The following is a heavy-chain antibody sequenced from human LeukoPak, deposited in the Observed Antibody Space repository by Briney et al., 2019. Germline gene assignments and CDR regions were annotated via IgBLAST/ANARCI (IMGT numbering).Heavy chain of an antibody. D-gene: IGHD4-17*01. CDR1: GFTFSAYG. CDR3: AKDNYGGIFAS. J-gene: IGHJ4*02. V-gene: IGHV3-23*01. CDR2: ISDTVRDT. Sequence: GESLRLSCAASGFTFSAYGMSWVRQAPGKGLEWVSHISDTVRDTWYANSVKGRFIISRDNSRDTVYLQMCSLRPEDTALYFCAKDNYGGIFASWGQGTLVTVSS.